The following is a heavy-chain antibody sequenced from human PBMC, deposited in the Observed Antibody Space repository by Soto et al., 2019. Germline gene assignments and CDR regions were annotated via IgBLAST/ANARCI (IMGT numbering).Heavy chain of an antibody. D-gene: IGHD6-6*01. J-gene: IGHJ3*02. Sequence: GGSLRLSCAASGFTFSSYAMHWVRQAPGKGLEWVAVISYDGSNKYYADSVKGRFTISRDNSKNTLYLQMNSLRAEDTAVYYCARDPSIAARLGAFDIWGQGTMVTVSS. CDR2: ISYDGSNK. CDR3: ARDPSIAARLGAFDI. V-gene: IGHV3-30-3*01. CDR1: GFTFSSYA.